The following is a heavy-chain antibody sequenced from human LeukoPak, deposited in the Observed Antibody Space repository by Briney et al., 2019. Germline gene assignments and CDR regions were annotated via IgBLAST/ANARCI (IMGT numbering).Heavy chain of an antibody. Sequence: PSETLSLTCAVYGGSFSGYYWSWIRQPPGKGLEWIGEINHSGSTNYNPSLKSRVTISVDTSENQFSLKLSSGTAADTAVYYCARGQYDSSGFDYWGQGTLVTVSS. CDR3: ARGQYDSSGFDY. CDR2: INHSGST. V-gene: IGHV4-34*01. CDR1: GGSFSGYY. J-gene: IGHJ4*02. D-gene: IGHD3-22*01.